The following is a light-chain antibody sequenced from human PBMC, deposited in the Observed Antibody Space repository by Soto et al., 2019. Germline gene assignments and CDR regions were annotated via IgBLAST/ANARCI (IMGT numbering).Light chain of an antibody. CDR1: QSISGT. J-gene: IGKJ1*01. CDR3: QQYVGSPQT. V-gene: IGKV3-20*01. Sequence: EIVMTQSPATLSVSPGGRATLSCRASQSISGTLAWYQQKPGQAPRLLIYGTSIRPTGIPDRFSGSGSGTDFTLTISRLEPEDFAVYYCQQYVGSPQTFGQGTKVDI. CDR2: GTS.